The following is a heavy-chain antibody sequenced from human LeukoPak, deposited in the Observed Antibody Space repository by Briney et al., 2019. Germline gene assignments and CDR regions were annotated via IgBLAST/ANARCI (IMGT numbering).Heavy chain of an antibody. V-gene: IGHV1-8*01. CDR1: GYTFISSD. D-gene: IGHD7-27*01. Sequence: GASVKVSCKASGYTFISSDINWVRQATGQGLEWMGWMSPNSGNTGYAQKFQGRVTMTRDTSTGTAYLELSSLRSEDSAVYYCVRTPPNWGADFWGQGTLVTVSS. CDR3: VRTPPNWGADF. CDR2: MSPNSGNT. J-gene: IGHJ4*02.